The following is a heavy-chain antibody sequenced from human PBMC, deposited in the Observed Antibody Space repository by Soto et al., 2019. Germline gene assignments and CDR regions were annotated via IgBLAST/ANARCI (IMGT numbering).Heavy chain of an antibody. CDR2: ISAFTGNT. CDR3: ARSYYLADAFDV. D-gene: IGHD3-16*01. CDR1: GFRFSDYG. Sequence: QDQLVQSGAELRKPGASVRVSCRASGFRFSDYGFNWLRQAPGQGLEWMGWISAFTGNTETAQGLQDRVTMTTDSSTTTANMDLTNLTTDDSAIYYFARSYYLADAFDVWGQGTMVTGSS. J-gene: IGHJ3*01. V-gene: IGHV1-18*01.